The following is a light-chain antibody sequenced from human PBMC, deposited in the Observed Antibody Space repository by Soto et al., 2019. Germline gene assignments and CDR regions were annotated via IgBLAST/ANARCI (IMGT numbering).Light chain of an antibody. CDR1: QSVSSY. V-gene: IGKV3-11*01. CDR2: DAS. Sequence: EIVLTQSPATLSLSPGERATLSCRASQSVSSYLAWYQQKPGQAPRLLIYDASNRATGIPARFSGSGSGTDFTLTSSSLEPEDFAVYYCQQRSHWLFTFGPGTKVDIK. CDR3: QQRSHWLFT. J-gene: IGKJ3*01.